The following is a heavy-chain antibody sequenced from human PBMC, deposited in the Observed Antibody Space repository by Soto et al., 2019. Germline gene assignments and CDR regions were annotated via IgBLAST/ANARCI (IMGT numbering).Heavy chain of an antibody. CDR2: ISSNGVGT. CDR3: ARRARPDFYYMDV. CDR1: GFTLSGYA. D-gene: IGHD6-6*01. J-gene: IGHJ6*03. V-gene: IGHV3-64*01. Sequence: GGSLRLSCAASGFTLSGYAMDWVRQAPGRGLEYVSGISSNGVGTYYANSVQGRFTISRDNSKNTVYLQMGSLRPEDMAVYYCARRARPDFYYMDVWGKGTTITVSS.